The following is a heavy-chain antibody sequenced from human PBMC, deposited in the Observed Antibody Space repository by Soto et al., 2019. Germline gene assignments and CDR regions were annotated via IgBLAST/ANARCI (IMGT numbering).Heavy chain of an antibody. Sequence: GGSLSLSCASSGFTFCNYWMHWVRQAPGKGLEWVSRMNSDGSSTNYADSVKGRFTVSRDNAKNTLYLQMNSLRAEDTAVYYCATAEVDYWGPGTLVTVSS. CDR3: ATAEVDY. CDR2: MNSDGSST. V-gene: IGHV3-74*01. CDR1: GFTFCNYW. J-gene: IGHJ4*02.